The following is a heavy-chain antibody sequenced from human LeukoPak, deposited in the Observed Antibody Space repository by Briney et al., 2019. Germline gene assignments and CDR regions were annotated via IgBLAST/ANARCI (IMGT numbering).Heavy chain of an antibody. D-gene: IGHD3-9*01. CDR3: ARTYYDILTGYYFDP. J-gene: IGHJ5*02. Sequence: SETLSLTCTVSGGSISSGGSSWSWIRQPPGKGLEWIGYIYHSGSTYYNPSLKSRVTISLDRSRNQFSLKLSSVTAADTAVYYCARTYYDILTGYYFDPWGQGTLVTVSS. CDR2: IYHSGST. V-gene: IGHV4-30-2*01. CDR1: GGSISSGGSS.